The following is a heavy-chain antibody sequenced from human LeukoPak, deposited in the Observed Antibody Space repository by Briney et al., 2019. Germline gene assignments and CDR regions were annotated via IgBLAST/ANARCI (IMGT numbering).Heavy chain of an antibody. V-gene: IGHV4-59*01. CDR1: GGSISSYY. J-gene: IGHJ3*02. CDR2: IYYSGST. D-gene: IGHD6-13*01. Sequence: SETLSLTCTVSGGSISSYYWSWIRQPPGKGLEWIGYIYYSGSTNYKPSLKSRVTISVDTSKNQFSLKLSSVTAADTAVYYCAREAVAAAVSDAFDIWGQGTMVTVSS. CDR3: AREAVAAAVSDAFDI.